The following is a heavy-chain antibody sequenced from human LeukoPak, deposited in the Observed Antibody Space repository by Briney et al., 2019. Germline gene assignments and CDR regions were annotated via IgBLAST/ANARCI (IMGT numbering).Heavy chain of an antibody. CDR1: GFTFSSYS. V-gene: IGHV3-21*01. CDR3: ARDSYGSGISGNFDY. CDR2: ISSSSSYI. D-gene: IGHD3-10*01. Sequence: GGSLRLSCAASGFTFSSYSMNWVRQAPGKGLEWVSSISSSSSYIYYADSVKGRFTISRDNAKNSLYLRMNSLRAEDTAVYYCARDSYGSGISGNFDYWGQGTLVTVSS. J-gene: IGHJ4*02.